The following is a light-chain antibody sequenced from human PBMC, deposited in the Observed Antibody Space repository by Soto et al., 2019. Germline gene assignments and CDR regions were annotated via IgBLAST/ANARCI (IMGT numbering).Light chain of an antibody. J-gene: IGLJ2*01. CDR3: TSWTTSTTMI. CDR2: DVN. V-gene: IGLV2-14*03. CDR1: RSDIGAYNF. Sequence: QSALTQPASVYGSTGQSITISCTGTRSDIGAYNFVSWYQQHPGEVPKLILYDVNVRPSGVSNRFSGSKSGNTASLTISGLQAEDEADYYCTSWTTSTTMIFGGGTKLTVL.